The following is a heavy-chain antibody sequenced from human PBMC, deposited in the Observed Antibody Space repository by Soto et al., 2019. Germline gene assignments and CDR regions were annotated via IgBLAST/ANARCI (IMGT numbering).Heavy chain of an antibody. V-gene: IGHV1-3*01. CDR2: MNPLNGDT. J-gene: IGHJ3*02. D-gene: IGHD6-19*01. CDR1: GYTFTTYS. CDR3: ARGNSGAFDI. Sequence: QVQLVQSGAEVKKPGASVKVSCKASGYTFTTYSMHWVRQAPGQRLEWMGWMNPLNGDTKYSQRFQGRLTIIRDTSASTAYMELSSLRSGDTAIYYCARGNSGAFDIWGQGTMVTVSS.